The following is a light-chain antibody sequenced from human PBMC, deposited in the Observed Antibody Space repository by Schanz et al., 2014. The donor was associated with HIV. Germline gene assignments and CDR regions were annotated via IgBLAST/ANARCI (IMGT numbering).Light chain of an antibody. CDR3: QQRSV. V-gene: IGKV3D-20*02. J-gene: IGKJ4*01. CDR1: QSVSSSY. CDR2: GAS. Sequence: EIVLTQSPVTLSVSPGERATLSCRASQSVSSSYLAWYQQKPGQAPRLLIYGASTRATGIPARFSGSGSGTEFTLTISSLQSEDFAVYYCQQRSVFGGGTKVEIK.